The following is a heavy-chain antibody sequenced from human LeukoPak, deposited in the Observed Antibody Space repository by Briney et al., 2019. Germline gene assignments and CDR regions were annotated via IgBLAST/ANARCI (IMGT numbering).Heavy chain of an antibody. CDR1: GGSISSASYY. D-gene: IGHD4-17*01. CDR3: AREREGPYGYLDH. Sequence: SETLSLTCTVSGGSISSASYYWSWIRQPAGKGLEWIGRIYISGSTNYKSSLKSRVTISVDTSKNQFSLKLSSVTAADTAVYYCAREREGPYGYLDHWGQGTLVTVSS. J-gene: IGHJ4*02. V-gene: IGHV4-61*02. CDR2: IYISGST.